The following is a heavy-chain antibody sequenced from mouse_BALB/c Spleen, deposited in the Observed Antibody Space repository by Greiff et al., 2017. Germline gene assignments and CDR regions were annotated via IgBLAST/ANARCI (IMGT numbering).Heavy chain of an antibody. D-gene: IGHD2-4*01. Sequence: VKLQESGAELVRPGTSVKVSCKASGYAFTNYLIEWVKQRPGQGLEWIGVINPGSGGTNYNEKFKGKATLTADKSSSTAYMQLSSLTSDDSAVYFCARSGMITTGGFDYWGQGTSLTVSS. CDR3: ARSGMITTGGFDY. V-gene: IGHV1-54*01. CDR2: INPGSGGT. J-gene: IGHJ2*02. CDR1: GYAFTNYL.